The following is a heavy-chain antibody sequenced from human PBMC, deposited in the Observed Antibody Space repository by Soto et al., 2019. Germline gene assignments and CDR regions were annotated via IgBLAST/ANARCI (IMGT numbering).Heavy chain of an antibody. V-gene: IGHV1-69*02. D-gene: IGHD2-15*01. CDR2: IIPILGIA. Sequence: QVQLVQSGAEVKKPGSSVKVSCKASGGTFSSYTISWVRQAPGQGLEWMGRIIPILGIANYAQKFQGRVTITEDKSTSTAYMELSSLRSEDTAVYYCARGDCSGGSCYLNYYYYYMDVWGKGTTVTVSS. J-gene: IGHJ6*03. CDR3: ARGDCSGGSCYLNYYYYYMDV. CDR1: GGTFSSYT.